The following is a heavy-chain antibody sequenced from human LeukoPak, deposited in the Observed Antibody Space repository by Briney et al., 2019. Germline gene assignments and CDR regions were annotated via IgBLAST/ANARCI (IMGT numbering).Heavy chain of an antibody. D-gene: IGHD7-27*01. J-gene: IGHJ4*02. Sequence: GASVTVSCKASGFTLTDHYMHWVRQAPGQGLEWMGWINGKRGDTNYAQNFQDRVTMTRDTSTSTVYMELSRLTVDDTAVYYCARDHDWGVDYWGQGTLVTVSS. V-gene: IGHV1-2*02. CDR2: INGKRGDT. CDR3: ARDHDWGVDY. CDR1: GFTLTDHY.